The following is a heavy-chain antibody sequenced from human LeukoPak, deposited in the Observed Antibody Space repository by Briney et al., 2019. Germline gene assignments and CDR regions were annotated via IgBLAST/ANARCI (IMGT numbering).Heavy chain of an antibody. V-gene: IGHV1-8*02. CDR2: MNPNSGNT. Sequence: GASVKVSCKASGYTFTSYGISWVRQATGQGLEWMGWMNPNSGNTGYAQKFQGRVTMTRNTSISTAYMELSSLRSEDTAVYYCARGVYCSGGSCYSGKIVVGKLLGALGYWGQGTLVTVSS. CDR1: GYTFTSYG. J-gene: IGHJ4*02. CDR3: ARGVYCSGGSCYSGKIVVGKLLGALGY. D-gene: IGHD2-15*01.